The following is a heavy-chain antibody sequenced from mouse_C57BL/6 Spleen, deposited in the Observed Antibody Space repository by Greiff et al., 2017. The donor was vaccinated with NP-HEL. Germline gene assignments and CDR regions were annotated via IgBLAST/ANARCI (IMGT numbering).Heavy chain of an antibody. V-gene: IGHV5-4*01. CDR3: ARDENYYGSSLYAMDY. D-gene: IGHD1-1*01. Sequence: EVQLVESGGGLVKPGGSLKLSCAASGFTFSSYAMSWVRQTPEKRLEWVATISDGGSYTYYPDNVKGRFTISRDNAKNNLYLQMSRLKSEDTAMYYCARDENYYGSSLYAMDYWGQGTSVTVSS. J-gene: IGHJ4*01. CDR2: ISDGGSYT. CDR1: GFTFSSYA.